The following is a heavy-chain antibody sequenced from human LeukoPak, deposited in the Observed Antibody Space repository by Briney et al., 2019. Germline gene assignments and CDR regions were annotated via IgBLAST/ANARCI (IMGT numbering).Heavy chain of an antibody. V-gene: IGHV3-23*01. CDR3: AKGDSSSPPCFDY. Sequence: PGGSLRLSCAASGFTFSSYAMSWVRQAPGKGLEWVSAISGSGGSTYYADSVKGRFTISRDNAKNSLYLQMNSLRAEDTALYYCAKGDSSSPPCFDYWGQGTLVTVSS. CDR2: ISGSGGST. J-gene: IGHJ4*02. CDR1: GFTFSSYA. D-gene: IGHD6-6*01.